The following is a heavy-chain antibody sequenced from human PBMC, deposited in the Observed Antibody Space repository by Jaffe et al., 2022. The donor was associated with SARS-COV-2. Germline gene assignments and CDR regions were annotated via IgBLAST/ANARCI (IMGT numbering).Heavy chain of an antibody. CDR2: INPKSGDT. V-gene: IGHV1-2*02. J-gene: IGHJ4*02. Sequence: QVQLVQSGAEVKKPGASVKVSCKASGYNFGDFYIHWVRQAPGQGLEWMGWINPKSGDTNYAQTFLGRVNMTRDTSTSTIYMDLSSLRSGDTAVYFCASEGGGFCSGFSCQDFDHWGQGTLVTVSS. D-gene: IGHD2-15*01. CDR1: GYNFGDFY. CDR3: ASEGGGFCSGFSCQDFDH.